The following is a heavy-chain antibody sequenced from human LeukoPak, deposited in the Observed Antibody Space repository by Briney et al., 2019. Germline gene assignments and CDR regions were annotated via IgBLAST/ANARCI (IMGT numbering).Heavy chain of an antibody. D-gene: IGHD2-15*01. CDR1: GFTFSSYS. CDR2: ISSSSSTI. V-gene: IGHV3-48*01. Sequence: GGSLRLSCAASGFTFSSYSMNWVRQAPGKGLEWVSYISSSSSTIYYADSVKGRFTISRDNAKNSLYLQMNSLRAEDTAVYYCARADCSGGSCYSGDAFDIWGQGTMVTVSS. J-gene: IGHJ3*02. CDR3: ARADCSGGSCYSGDAFDI.